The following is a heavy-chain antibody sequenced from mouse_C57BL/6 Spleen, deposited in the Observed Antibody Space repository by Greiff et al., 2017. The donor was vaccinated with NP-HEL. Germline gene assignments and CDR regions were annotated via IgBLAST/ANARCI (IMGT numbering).Heavy chain of an antibody. CDR1: GYTFTSYW. CDR2: IDPSDSYT. V-gene: IGHV1-50*01. D-gene: IGHD1-1*01. J-gene: IGHJ2*01. Sequence: QVHVKQPGAELVKPGASVKLSCKASGYTFTSYWMQWVKQRPGQGLEWIGEIDPSDSYTNYNQKFKGKATLTVDTSSSTAYMQLSSLTPEDSAVYYCAREGIYYYGSRDYWGQGTTLTVSS. CDR3: AREGIYYYGSRDY.